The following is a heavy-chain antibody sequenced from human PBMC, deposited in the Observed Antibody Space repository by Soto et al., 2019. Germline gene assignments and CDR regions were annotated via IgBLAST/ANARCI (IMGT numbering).Heavy chain of an antibody. Sequence: ASVKVSCKASGYTFTSYDINWVRQATGQGLEWMGWMNPNSGNTGYAQKFQGRVTMTRNTSISTAYMELSSLRSEDTAVYYCARSTLEASDIVEDFDYWGQGTLVTVSS. CDR3: ARSTLEASDIVEDFDY. D-gene: IGHD2-15*01. V-gene: IGHV1-8*01. J-gene: IGHJ4*02. CDR1: GYTFTSYD. CDR2: MNPNSGNT.